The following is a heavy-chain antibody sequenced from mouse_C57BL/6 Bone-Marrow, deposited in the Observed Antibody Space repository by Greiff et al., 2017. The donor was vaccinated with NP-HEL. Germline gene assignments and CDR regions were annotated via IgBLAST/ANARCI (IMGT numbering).Heavy chain of an antibody. CDR3: AREGLYDGYYAAWFAY. Sequence: EVNVVESGGGLVKPGGSLKLSCAASGFTFSSYAMSWVRQTPGKSLEWIATISHGGSYTYYPDNVKGRFTISRDNATNTVYLQMSNMKSEDTARYYCAREGLYDGYYAAWFAYWGQGTLVTVSA. CDR1: GFTFSSYA. CDR2: ISHGGSYT. D-gene: IGHD2-3*01. V-gene: IGHV5-4*03. J-gene: IGHJ3*01.